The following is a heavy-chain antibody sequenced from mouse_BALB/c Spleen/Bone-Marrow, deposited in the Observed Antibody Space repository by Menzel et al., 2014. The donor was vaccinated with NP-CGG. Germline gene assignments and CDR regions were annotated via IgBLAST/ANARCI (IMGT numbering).Heavy chain of an antibody. Sequence: VKLMESGAELAKPGASVKMSCKASGYTFTNYWMHWVKQRPGQGLEWIGYINPSTGYTEYNQKFKDKATLTAGKSSSTAYMQLSSLTSEDSAVYYCARIYYYGRDYWGQGTTLTVSS. CDR3: ARIYYYGRDY. CDR2: INPSTGYT. J-gene: IGHJ2*01. D-gene: IGHD1-1*01. V-gene: IGHV1-7*01. CDR1: GYTFTNYW.